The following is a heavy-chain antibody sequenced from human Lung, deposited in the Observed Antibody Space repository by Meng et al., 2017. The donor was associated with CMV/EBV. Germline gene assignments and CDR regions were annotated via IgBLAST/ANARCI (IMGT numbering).Heavy chain of an antibody. J-gene: IGHJ3*02. V-gene: IGHV1-18*01. CDR3: ARDWECLARSDVFDI. CDR2: VGGCDGDT. D-gene: IGHD1-26*01. Sequence: ASVKVSCKASGYTFSNYGISWVRQAPGQGLEWMGWVGGCDGDTNYAPELRGRVTMTTDTSTNTVYMELRSLTSDDTAVYYCARDWECLARSDVFDIWGQGTMVTVSS. CDR1: GYTFSNYG.